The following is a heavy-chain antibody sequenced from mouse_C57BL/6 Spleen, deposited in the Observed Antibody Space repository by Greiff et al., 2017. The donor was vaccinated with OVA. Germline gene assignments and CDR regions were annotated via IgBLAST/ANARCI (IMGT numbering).Heavy chain of an antibody. D-gene: IGHD2-3*01. J-gene: IGHJ2*01. CDR2: ISSGGDYI. CDR1: GFTFSSYA. V-gene: IGHV5-9-1*02. CDR3: TRAFYDGYSFDY. Sequence: EVQVVESGEGLVKPGGSLKLSCAASGFTFSSYAMSWVRQTPEKRLEWVAYISSGGDYIYYADTVKGRFTISRDNARNTLYLQMSSLKSEDTAMYYCTRAFYDGYSFDYWGQGTTLTVSS.